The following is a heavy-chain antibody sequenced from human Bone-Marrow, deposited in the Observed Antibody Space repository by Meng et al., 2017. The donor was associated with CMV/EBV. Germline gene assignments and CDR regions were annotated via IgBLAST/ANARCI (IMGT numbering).Heavy chain of an antibody. V-gene: IGHV1-18*01. Sequence: ASVKVSCKASGYTFISYGISWVRQAPGQGLEWMGWISAYNGNTKYAEKLQGRVTMTTDTSTSTAYMELRSLRSDDTAVYYCARDEQLAHFDYWGQRTLVTASS. D-gene: IGHD6-6*01. CDR2: ISAYNGNT. CDR3: ARDEQLAHFDY. J-gene: IGHJ4*02. CDR1: GYTFISYG.